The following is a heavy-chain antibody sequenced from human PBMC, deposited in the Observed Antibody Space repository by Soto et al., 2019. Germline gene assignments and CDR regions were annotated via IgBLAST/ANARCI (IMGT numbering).Heavy chain of an antibody. CDR3: ARDPLWGTAMVLWYFAL. CDR1: GFTFSSYA. D-gene: IGHD5-18*01. V-gene: IGHV3-30-3*01. CDR2: ISYDGSNK. J-gene: IGHJ2*01. Sequence: QVQLVESGGGVVQPGRSLRLSCAASGFTFSSYAMHWVRQAPGKGLEWVAVISYDGSNKYYAASVKGRFTISRDNSKNTLYLQMNSLRAEETAVYYCARDPLWGTAMVLWYFALWGRGTLVTVSS.